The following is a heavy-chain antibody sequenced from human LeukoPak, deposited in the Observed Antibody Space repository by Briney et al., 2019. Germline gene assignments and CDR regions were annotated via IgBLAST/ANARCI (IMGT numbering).Heavy chain of an antibody. V-gene: IGHV3-53*04. D-gene: IGHD6-13*01. CDR2: IYSGGST. Sequence: PGGSLRLSCAASGFTVSSNYMSWVRQAPGKGLEGVSVIYSGGSTYYADSVKGRFTISRHNSKNTLYLQMNSLRAEDTAVYYCARGIAAAGTEYFDYWGQGTLVTVSS. CDR3: ARGIAAAGTEYFDY. CDR1: GFTVSSNY. J-gene: IGHJ4*02.